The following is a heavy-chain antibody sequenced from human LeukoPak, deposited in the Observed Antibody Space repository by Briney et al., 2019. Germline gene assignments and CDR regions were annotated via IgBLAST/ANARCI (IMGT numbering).Heavy chain of an antibody. J-gene: IGHJ5*02. CDR2: INSDGSST. Sequence: GGSPRLSCAASGFTFSNYWMHWVRQAPGKGLVLVSRINSDGSSTSYADSVKGRFTISRDNAKNTLYLQMNSLRAEDTAVYYCARDSSSWYLNWFDPWGQGTLVTVSS. V-gene: IGHV3-74*01. D-gene: IGHD6-13*01. CDR3: ARDSSSWYLNWFDP. CDR1: GFTFSNYW.